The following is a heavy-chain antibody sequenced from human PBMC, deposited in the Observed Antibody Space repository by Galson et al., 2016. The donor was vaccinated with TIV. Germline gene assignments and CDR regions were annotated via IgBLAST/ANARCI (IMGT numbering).Heavy chain of an antibody. J-gene: IGHJ4*02. CDR3: ARGHYYDSSGYSFDY. V-gene: IGHV1-8*01. CDR2: MSPSNGNT. CDR1: GYTFTSFD. D-gene: IGHD3-22*01. Sequence: SVKVSCKASGYTFTSFDISWIRQAPGQGLEWMGWMSPSNGNTGYAQKFRGRITMTRHPSTTTVYMVLCGLTSEDTAGYYCARGHYYDSSGYSFDYWGQGTLVTVSS.